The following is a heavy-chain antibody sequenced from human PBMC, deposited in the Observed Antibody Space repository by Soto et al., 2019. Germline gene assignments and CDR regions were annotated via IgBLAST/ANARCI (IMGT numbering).Heavy chain of an antibody. CDR2: IYYSGST. J-gene: IGHJ4*02. CDR1: GGSISSYY. V-gene: IGHV4-59*12. D-gene: IGHD5-12*01. CDR3: ARERRDGYKHYFDY. Sequence: QVQLQESGPGLVKPSETLSLMCTVSGGSISSYYWSWIRQPPGKGLEWIGNIYYSGSTNYNRSLKSRVTISVDTPKNQFALMLSSVTAADTAVYYCARERRDGYKHYFDYLGQVTLVTVSS.